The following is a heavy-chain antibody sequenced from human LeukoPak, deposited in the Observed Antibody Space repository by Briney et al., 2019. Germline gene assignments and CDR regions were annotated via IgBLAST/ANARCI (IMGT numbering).Heavy chain of an antibody. D-gene: IGHD3-16*02. V-gene: IGHV4-59*08. J-gene: IGHJ4*02. CDR2: IYYSGST. CDR1: GGSISSYY. CDR3: ARAPVRDYVWGSYRYTTTEYYFDY. Sequence: SETLSLTCTVSGGSISSYYWSWTRQPPGKGLEWIGYIYYSGSTNYDPSLKSRVTISVDTSKNQFSLKLSSVTAADTAVYYCARAPVRDYVWGSYRYTTTEYYFDYWGQGTLVTVSS.